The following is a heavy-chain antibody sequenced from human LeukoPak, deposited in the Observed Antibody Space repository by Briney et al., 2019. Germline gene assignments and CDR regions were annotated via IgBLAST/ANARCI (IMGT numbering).Heavy chain of an antibody. D-gene: IGHD3-10*01. J-gene: IGHJ6*02. Sequence: PGGSLRLSCAASGFSFSSYSMSWVRQAPGKGLEWVSSITDISNYIYYADSVKGRFTIFRDNAENSLSLQMNSLTAEDTAVYYCARDVRGSGSYPTYYYSGMDVWGQGTTVTVSS. CDR2: ITDISNYI. CDR3: ARDVRGSGSYPTYYYSGMDV. V-gene: IGHV3-21*01. CDR1: GFSFSSYS.